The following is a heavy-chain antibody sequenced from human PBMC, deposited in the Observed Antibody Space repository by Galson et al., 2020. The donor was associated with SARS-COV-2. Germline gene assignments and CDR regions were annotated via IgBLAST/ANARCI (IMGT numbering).Heavy chain of an antibody. CDR3: AKDRQGRSWYYYVMDV. J-gene: IGHJ6*02. CDR2: ISGSAGGA. V-gene: IGHV3-23*01. CDR1: GFTFTNYA. Sequence: GGSLRLSCAASGFTFTNYAMSWVRQAPGKGLEWVSTISGSAGGAAYADSVKGRFTISRDDSKSTVYLEMNSLRPEDTAVYYCAKDRQGRSWYYYVMDVWGQGTTVTVSS. D-gene: IGHD6-13*01.